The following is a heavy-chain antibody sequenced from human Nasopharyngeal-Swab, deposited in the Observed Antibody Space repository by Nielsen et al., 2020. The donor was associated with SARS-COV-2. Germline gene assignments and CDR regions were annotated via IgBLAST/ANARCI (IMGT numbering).Heavy chain of an antibody. CDR2: INSDGSST. V-gene: IGHV3-74*01. D-gene: IGHD6-13*01. CDR3: ARGGSSSWYGDFDY. J-gene: IGHJ4*02. Sequence: LSLTRAASGFTFSSYWMHWVRQAPGKGLVWVSRINSDGSSTSYADSVKGQFTISRDNAKNTLYLQMNSLRAEDTAVYYCARGGSSSWYGDFDYWGQGTLVTVSS. CDR1: GFTFSSYW.